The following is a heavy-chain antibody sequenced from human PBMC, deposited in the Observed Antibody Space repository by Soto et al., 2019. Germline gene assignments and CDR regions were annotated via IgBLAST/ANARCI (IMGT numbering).Heavy chain of an antibody. J-gene: IGHJ6*03. CDR1: GGSISSSSYY. Sequence: ETLSLTCTVSGGSISSSSYYWGWIRQPPGKGLEWIGSIYYSGSTYYNPSLKSRVTISVDTSKNQFSLKLSSVTAADTAVYYCARRTVTTGRVTYYYYYYMDVWGKGTTVTVSS. V-gene: IGHV4-39*01. CDR3: ARRTVTTGRVTYYYYYYMDV. D-gene: IGHD4-17*01. CDR2: IYYSGST.